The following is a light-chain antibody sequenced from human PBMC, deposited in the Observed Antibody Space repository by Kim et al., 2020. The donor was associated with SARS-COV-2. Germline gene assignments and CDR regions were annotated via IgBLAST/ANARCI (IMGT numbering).Light chain of an antibody. Sequence: PGQSITNSCTGTSSDVGGYNYVSWYQQHPGKAPKLMIYDVSKRPSGVSNRFSGSKSGNTASLTISGLQAEDEADYYCSSYTSSSTYVFGTGTKVTVL. V-gene: IGLV2-14*04. CDR3: SSYTSSSTYV. CDR1: SSDVGGYNY. CDR2: DVS. J-gene: IGLJ1*01.